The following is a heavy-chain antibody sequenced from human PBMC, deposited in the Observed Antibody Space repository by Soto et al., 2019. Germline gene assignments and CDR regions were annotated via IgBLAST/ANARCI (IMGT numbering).Heavy chain of an antibody. CDR2: IWYDGSNK. D-gene: IGHD5-12*01. CDR3: ARDSAWLFDS. Sequence: QVQLVESGGGVVQPGRSLRLSCAVSGFTYSSYGMHWVRQAPGKGLEWVAVIWYDGSNKYYADSVKGRFIISRDDSKNTLSLQMNSLRADDTAVYYCARDSAWLFDSWGQGTLVTVSS. J-gene: IGHJ4*02. V-gene: IGHV3-33*01. CDR1: GFTYSSYG.